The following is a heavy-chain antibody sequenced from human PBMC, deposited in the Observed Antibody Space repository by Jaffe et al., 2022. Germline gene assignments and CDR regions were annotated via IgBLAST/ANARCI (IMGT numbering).Heavy chain of an antibody. CDR2: IYHSGST. D-gene: IGHD3-9*01. V-gene: IGHV4-38-2*01. CDR3: ARHSFRYFDWSWNPDY. CDR1: GYSISSGYY. J-gene: IGHJ4*02. Sequence: QVQLQESGPGLVKPSETLSLTCAVSGYSISSGYYWGWIRQPPGKGLEWIGSIYHSGSTYYNPSLKSRVTISVDTSKNQFSLKLSSVTAADTAVYYCARHSFRYFDWSWNPDYWGQGTLVTVSS.